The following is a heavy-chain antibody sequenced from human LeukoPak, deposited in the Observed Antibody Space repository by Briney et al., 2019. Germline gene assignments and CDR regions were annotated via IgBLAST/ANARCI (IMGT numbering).Heavy chain of an antibody. CDR2: INHSGST. V-gene: IGHV4-34*01. CDR3: ARDAQQLASYYGTDV. CDR1: GGSFSGYY. Sequence: SETLSLTCAVYGGSFSGYYWSWIRQPPGKGLEWIGEINHSGSTNYNPSLKSRVTISVDTSKNQFSLKLSSVTAADTAVYYCARDAQQLASYYGTDVWGQGTTVTVSS. J-gene: IGHJ6*02. D-gene: IGHD6-13*01.